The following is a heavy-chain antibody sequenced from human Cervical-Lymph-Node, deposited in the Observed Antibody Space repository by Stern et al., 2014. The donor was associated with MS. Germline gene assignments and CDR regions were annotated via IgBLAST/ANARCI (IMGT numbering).Heavy chain of an antibody. J-gene: IGHJ4*02. CDR2: IIPRFGTA. CDR3: ARDGVEGGTFGGLDY. Sequence: VQLVESGAEVKKPGSSVRVSCKASGDTLSSYLISWVRQAPGQALAWMGGIIPRFGTAHYAQRFQGKVTITADESTTTAYMELSSLRSDDTAVYYCARDGVEGGTFGGLDYWGQGTLVTVSS. D-gene: IGHD3-10*01. V-gene: IGHV1-69*01. CDR1: GDTLSSYL.